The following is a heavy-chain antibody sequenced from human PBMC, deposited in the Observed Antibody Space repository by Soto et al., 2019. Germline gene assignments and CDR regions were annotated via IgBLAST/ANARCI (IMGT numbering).Heavy chain of an antibody. CDR3: ASMIGDPVLSFDS. CDR1: GGSISSYY. J-gene: IGHJ4*02. D-gene: IGHD3-10*02. CDR2: IFYSGST. Sequence: QVQLQESGPGLVKPSETLSLTCTVSGGSISSYYWSWIRQPPGKGLEWIGCIFYSGSTSYSPSLKSRVTISIDTSENQFSLKLSSVTAADTAVYYCASMIGDPVLSFDSWGQGTLVAVSS. V-gene: IGHV4-59*01.